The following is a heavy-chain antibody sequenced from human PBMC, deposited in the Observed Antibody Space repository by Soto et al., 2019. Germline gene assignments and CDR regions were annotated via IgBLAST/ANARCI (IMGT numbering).Heavy chain of an antibody. Sequence: VQLVQSGAEVKKPGSSVKVSCKASGGTFSSYVISWVRQAPGQGLEWMGGIIPITGPAHYAQKFRGRVTITADESTSTAYMELNSLRSEDTAVFYCAKGGGSSWAMDVWGQGTTVTVSS. J-gene: IGHJ6*02. V-gene: IGHV1-69*12. CDR2: IIPITGPA. CDR1: GGTFSSYV. CDR3: AKGGGSSWAMDV. D-gene: IGHD2-15*01.